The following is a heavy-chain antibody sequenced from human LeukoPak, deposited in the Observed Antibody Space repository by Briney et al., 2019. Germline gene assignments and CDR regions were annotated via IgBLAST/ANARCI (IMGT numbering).Heavy chain of an antibody. Sequence: SGGSLRLSCAASGFTFSDYYMSWIRQAPGKGLEWVSYISSSGSTIYYADSVKGRLTISRDNAKNSLYLQMNSLRAEDTAVYYCARVFSSSWYGSIGYWGQGTLVTVSS. CDR3: ARVFSSSWYGSIGY. J-gene: IGHJ4*02. CDR2: ISSSGSTI. D-gene: IGHD6-13*01. V-gene: IGHV3-11*04. CDR1: GFTFSDYY.